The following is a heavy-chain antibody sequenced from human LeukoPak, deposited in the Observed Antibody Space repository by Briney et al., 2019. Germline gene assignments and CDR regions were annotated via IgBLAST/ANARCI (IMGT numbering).Heavy chain of an antibody. CDR2: INQDGNVI. CDR1: GFTFSRYY. D-gene: IGHD3-9*01. Sequence: GSLRLSCAASGFTFSRYYMSWVRQAPGKGLEWVANINQDGNVIYYVDSVRGRFTISRDNSKNSVYLQMNSLRVEDTAVYYCASGDNDWSLGGQGTLVTVSS. J-gene: IGHJ4*02. V-gene: IGHV3-7*03. CDR3: ASGDNDWSL.